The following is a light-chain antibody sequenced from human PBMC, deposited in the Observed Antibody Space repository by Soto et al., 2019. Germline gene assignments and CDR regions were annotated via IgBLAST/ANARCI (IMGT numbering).Light chain of an antibody. CDR1: QTVSRNY. CDR2: GAS. V-gene: IGKV3-20*01. CDR3: QQYGSSPLT. J-gene: IGKJ4*01. Sequence: EIVLTQSPGTLSLSPGERATLSCRASQTVSRNYLAWYQQKPGQAPRLLIYGASSSATGIPDRFSGSGSGTDFTLTISRLEPEDLAVYYCQQYGSSPLTFGGGTKVEIK.